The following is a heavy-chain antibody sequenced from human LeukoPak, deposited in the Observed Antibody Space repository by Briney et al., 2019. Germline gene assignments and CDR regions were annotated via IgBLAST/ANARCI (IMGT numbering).Heavy chain of an antibody. Sequence: GGSLRLSCAASGFTFSSYAMSWVRQAPGKGLEWVSGISGSGGSTYYADSVKGRFTISRDNSKNTLYLQMNSLRAEDTAVYYFAKAPTSSGWYIDYWGQGTLVTVSS. CDR3: AKAPTSSGWYIDY. D-gene: IGHD6-19*01. J-gene: IGHJ4*02. CDR2: ISGSGGST. V-gene: IGHV3-23*01. CDR1: GFTFSSYA.